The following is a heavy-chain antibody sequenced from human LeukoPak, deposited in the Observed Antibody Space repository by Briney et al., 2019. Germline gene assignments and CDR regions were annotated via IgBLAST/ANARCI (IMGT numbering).Heavy chain of an antibody. CDR3: AKDMVITPDFDY. D-gene: IGHD3-22*01. CDR1: GFTFSSNA. J-gene: IGHJ4*02. Sequence: GGSLRLSCAASGFTFSSNAMSWVRQAPGKGLEWVSAISGSGGSTYYADSVKGRFTISRDNSKNTLYLQMNSLRAEDTAVYYCAKDMVITPDFDYWGQGTLVTVSS. V-gene: IGHV3-23*01. CDR2: ISGSGGST.